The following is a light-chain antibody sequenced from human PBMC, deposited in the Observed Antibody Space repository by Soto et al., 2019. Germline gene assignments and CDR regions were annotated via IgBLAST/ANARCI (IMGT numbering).Light chain of an antibody. V-gene: IGLV2-8*01. Sequence: QSALTQPPSASGSPGQSVTISCTGASSDVGGYSYVSWYQQHPGKAPKLMIYEVSQRPSGGPDRFSGSKSGNTASLTVSGLQAEDEADYYCSSYGGSNNLIFGGGTKLTVL. CDR2: EVS. CDR1: SSDVGGYSY. J-gene: IGLJ2*01. CDR3: SSYGGSNNLI.